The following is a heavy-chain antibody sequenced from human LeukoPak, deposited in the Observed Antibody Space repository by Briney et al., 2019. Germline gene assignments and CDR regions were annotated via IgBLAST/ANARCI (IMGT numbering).Heavy chain of an antibody. J-gene: IGHJ3*02. CDR2: IIPIFGTA. D-gene: IGHD6-13*01. V-gene: IGHV1-69*13. CDR1: GGTFSSYA. CDR3: ARDIAAAGPMKNAFDI. Sequence: ASVKVSCKASGGTFSSYAISWVRQAPGQGLEWMGGIIPIFGTANYAQKFQGRVTITADESTSTAYMELSSLRSEDTAVYYCARDIAAAGPMKNAFDIWGQGTMVTVSS.